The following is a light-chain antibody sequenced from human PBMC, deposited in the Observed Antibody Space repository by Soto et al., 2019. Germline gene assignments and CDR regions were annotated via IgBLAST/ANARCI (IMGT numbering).Light chain of an antibody. V-gene: IGKV3-20*01. CDR2: GAS. Sequence: ETVLMQSPGTLSLSPGERATLSCRASQSISSNYLAWYQQKPGQAPRLLIYGASSRATGIPDRFSGSGSGTHFTLTISRLEPEDFAVYYCQQFSGSPSLYTFGQGTKLEIK. CDR1: QSISSNY. CDR3: QQFSGSPSLYT. J-gene: IGKJ2*01.